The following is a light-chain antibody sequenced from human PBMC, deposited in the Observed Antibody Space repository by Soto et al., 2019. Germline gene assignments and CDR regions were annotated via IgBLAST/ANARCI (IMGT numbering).Light chain of an antibody. Sequence: DIQMTQSPSTLSASVGDRVTITCRASQSISSWLAWYQQKPGRAPKLLINKASSLESGVPSRFSGSGSGTEFTLTISSLQPDDFATYYCQQYNSQWTFGQGTKVEFK. J-gene: IGKJ1*01. CDR2: KAS. CDR3: QQYNSQWT. CDR1: QSISSW. V-gene: IGKV1-5*03.